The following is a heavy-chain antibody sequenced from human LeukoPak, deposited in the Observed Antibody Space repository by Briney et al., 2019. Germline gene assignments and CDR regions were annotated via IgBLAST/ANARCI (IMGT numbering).Heavy chain of an antibody. CDR3: AKGSTVTSYYYYGMDV. Sequence: GASLRLSCAASGFTFSSYAMSWVRQAPGKGLEWVSAISGSGGSTYYADSVKGRFTISRDNSKNTLYLQMNSLRAEDTAVYYCAKGSTVTSYYYYGMDVWGQGTTVTVSS. J-gene: IGHJ6*02. D-gene: IGHD4-11*01. V-gene: IGHV3-23*01. CDR2: ISGSGGST. CDR1: GFTFSSYA.